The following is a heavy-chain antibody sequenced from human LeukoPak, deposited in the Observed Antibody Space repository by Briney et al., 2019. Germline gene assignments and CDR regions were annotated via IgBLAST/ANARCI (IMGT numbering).Heavy chain of an antibody. D-gene: IGHD1-26*01. CDR2: IYTSGST. V-gene: IGHV4-61*02. Sequence: SETLSLTCTVSGGSISSGSYYWSWIRQPAGKGLEWIGRIYTSGSTNYNPSLKSRVTISVDTSKNQFSLKLSSVTAADTAVYYCARAGWWELPRSAFDIWGQGTMVTVSS. CDR1: GGSISSGSYY. J-gene: IGHJ3*02. CDR3: ARAGWWELPRSAFDI.